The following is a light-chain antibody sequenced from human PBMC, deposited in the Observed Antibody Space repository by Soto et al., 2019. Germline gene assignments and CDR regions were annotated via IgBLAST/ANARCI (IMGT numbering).Light chain of an antibody. Sequence: QSALTQPASVSGSPGQSISISCTGTSSDVGIYDYVSWYQHHPGKAPKLMVYEVTNRPSGVSNRFSGSKSGNTASLPISGLQAEDEADYYCSSFSSDSTPLVFGGGTKLTVL. CDR3: SSFSSDSTPLV. CDR2: EVT. CDR1: SSDVGIYDY. J-gene: IGLJ2*01. V-gene: IGLV2-14*01.